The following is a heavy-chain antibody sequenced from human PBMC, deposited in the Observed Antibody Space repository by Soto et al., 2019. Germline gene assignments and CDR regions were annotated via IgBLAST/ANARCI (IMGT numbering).Heavy chain of an antibody. D-gene: IGHD4-17*01. CDR1: GGSISSGGYY. J-gene: IGHJ5*02. CDR2: IYYSGST. V-gene: IGHV4-31*03. CDR3: ARAMTTVTGGWFDP. Sequence: QVQLQESGPGLVKPSQTLSLTCTVSGGSISSGGYYWSWIRQHPGKGLEWIGYIYYSGSTYYNPSLESRVNXXVXTXXHQFSLKRSSVTAADTAVYYCARAMTTVTGGWFDPWGQGTLVTVSS.